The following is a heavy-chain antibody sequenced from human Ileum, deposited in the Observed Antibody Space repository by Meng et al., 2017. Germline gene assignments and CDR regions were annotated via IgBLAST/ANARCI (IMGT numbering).Heavy chain of an antibody. CDR1: GFSFSSYE. J-gene: IGHJ4*02. CDR3: ARGERQDTAMVLPD. V-gene: IGHV3-48*03. Sequence: GESLKISCTASGFSFSSYEMNWVRQAPGKGLEWLSCISGSGSSIYYADSVKGRFTISRDNAKDSLYLQMNSLRAEDTAVYYCARGERQDTAMVLPDWGQGTLVIVSS. D-gene: IGHD5-18*01. CDR2: ISGSGSSI.